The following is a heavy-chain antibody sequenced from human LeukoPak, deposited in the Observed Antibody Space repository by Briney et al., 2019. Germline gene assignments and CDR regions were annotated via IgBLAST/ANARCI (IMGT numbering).Heavy chain of an antibody. V-gene: IGHV1-18*01. Sequence: EASVKVSCKASGYTFTSYGISWVRQAPGQGLEWMGWISAYNGNTNYAQKLQGRVTMTTDTSTSTAYMELRSLRSGDTAVYYCARVHYYDSSGYYYGAFDIWGQGTMVTVSS. CDR1: GYTFTSYG. CDR2: ISAYNGNT. CDR3: ARVHYYDSSGYYYGAFDI. D-gene: IGHD3-22*01. J-gene: IGHJ3*02.